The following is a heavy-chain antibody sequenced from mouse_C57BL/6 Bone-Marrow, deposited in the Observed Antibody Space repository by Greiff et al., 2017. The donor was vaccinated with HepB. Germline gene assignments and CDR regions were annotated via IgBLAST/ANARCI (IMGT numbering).Heavy chain of an antibody. CDR1: GFTFSDYY. V-gene: IGHV5-16*01. CDR2: INYDGSST. D-gene: IGHD4-1*02. CDR3: ARDPNWYFDY. J-gene: IGHJ2*01. Sequence: EVQLVESEGGLVQPGSSMKLSCTASGFTFSDYYMAWVRQVPEKGLEWVANINYDGSSTYYLDSLQSRFIISRDNAKNILYLQMSSLKSEDTATYYCARDPNWYFDYWGQGTTLTVSS.